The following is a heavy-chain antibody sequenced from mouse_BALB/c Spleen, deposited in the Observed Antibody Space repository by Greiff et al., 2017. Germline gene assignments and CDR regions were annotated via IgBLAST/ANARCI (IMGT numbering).Heavy chain of an antibody. J-gene: IGHJ2*01. CDR1: GYTFTSYW. V-gene: IGHV1S132*01. Sequence: VQRVESGAELVKPGASVKLSCKTSGYTFTSYWIQWVKQRPGQGLGWIGEIFPGTGTTYYNEKFKGKATLTIDTSSSTAYMQLSSLTSEDSAVYFCARWLYDYDVDYWGQGTTLTVSS. D-gene: IGHD2-4*01. CDR3: ARWLYDYDVDY. CDR2: IFPGTGTT.